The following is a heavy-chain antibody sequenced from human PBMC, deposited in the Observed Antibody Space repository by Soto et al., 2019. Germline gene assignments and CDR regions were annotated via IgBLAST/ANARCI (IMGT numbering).Heavy chain of an antibody. Sequence: QVQLQESGPGLVKPSQTLSLTCTVSGGSISSGDYYWSWIRQPPEKGLEWIGYIYYSGSAYYNPSLKSRVTISVDTSKNQFSLKLSSVTAADSAVYYCARGGPEQWLRRSWFDPWGQGTLVTVSS. CDR2: IYYSGSA. CDR1: GGSISSGDYY. CDR3: ARGGPEQWLRRSWFDP. V-gene: IGHV4-30-4*01. J-gene: IGHJ5*02. D-gene: IGHD5-12*01.